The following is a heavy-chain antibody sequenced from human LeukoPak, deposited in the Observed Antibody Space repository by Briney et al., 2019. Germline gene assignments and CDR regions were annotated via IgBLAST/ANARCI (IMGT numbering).Heavy chain of an antibody. CDR3: ARGADQEFDF. V-gene: IGHV1-46*02. CDR1: GHTLNNHF. CDR2: INPRDGST. J-gene: IGHJ4*02. Sequence: ASVKVSCKSSGHTLNNHFIHWVRHAPGQGLEWMGMINPRDGSTSTLQRFQGRLTMTRDTSTSTLYMGLSSLRSEDTATYFCARGADQEFDFWGQGTLVTVSS.